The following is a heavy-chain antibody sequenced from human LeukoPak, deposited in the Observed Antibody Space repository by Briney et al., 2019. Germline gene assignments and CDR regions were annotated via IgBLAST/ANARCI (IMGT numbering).Heavy chain of an antibody. CDR2: IWYGGSNK. CDR1: GFTFSSYG. D-gene: IGHD7-27*01. CDR3: AKERSPRTGSFDY. V-gene: IGHV3-30*02. Sequence: GGSLRLSCAASGFTFSSYGMHWVRQAPGKGLEWVAVIWYGGSNKYYADSVKGRFTISRDNSKNTLYLQMNSLRAEDTAVYYCAKERSPRTGSFDYWGQGTLVTVSS. J-gene: IGHJ4*02.